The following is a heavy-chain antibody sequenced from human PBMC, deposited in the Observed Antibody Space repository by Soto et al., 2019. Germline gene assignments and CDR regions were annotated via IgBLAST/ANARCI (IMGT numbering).Heavy chain of an antibody. CDR2: INHSGST. J-gene: IGHJ6*02. CDR3: ARFVRSCSATTCSTRADV. V-gene: IGHV4-34*01. D-gene: IGHD2-2*01. Sequence: LGTLSLTCAVYGRSFSGYYWSWIRQPPGKGLEWIGEINHSGSTNYNPSLKSRVTISVDTSKNQFSLKLRSVIVADTAVYHCARFVRSCSATTCSTRADVWGQGMTVTVSS. CDR1: GRSFSGYY.